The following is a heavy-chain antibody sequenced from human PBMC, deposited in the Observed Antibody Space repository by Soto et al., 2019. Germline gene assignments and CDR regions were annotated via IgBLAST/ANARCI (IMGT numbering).Heavy chain of an antibody. CDR3: AREGDTARVTVYYYGRDV. V-gene: IGHV1-69*13. CDR1: GGTFSSYA. Sequence: ASVKVSCKASGGTFSSYAISWVRQAPGQGLEWMGGIIPIFGTANYAQKFQGRVTITADESTSTAYMELSSLRSEDTAVYYCAREGDTARVTVYYYGRDVGAQGTRVTVSS. D-gene: IGHD5-18*01. J-gene: IGHJ6*02. CDR2: IIPIFGTA.